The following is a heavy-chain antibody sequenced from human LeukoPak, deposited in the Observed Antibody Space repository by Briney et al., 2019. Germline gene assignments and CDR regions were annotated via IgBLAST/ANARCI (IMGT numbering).Heavy chain of an antibody. J-gene: IGHJ4*02. V-gene: IGHV3-23*01. CDR2: ISGSGGST. D-gene: IGHD2-2*01. Sequence: GGSLRLSCAASGFTFSSYAMSWVRQAPGKGLEWVSAISGSGGSTYYADSVKGRFTISRDNSKNTLYLQMNSLRAEDTAVYYCAKDDGIVVVPAAPFDYWGQGTLVTVSS. CDR3: AKDDGIVVVPAAPFDY. CDR1: GFTFSSYA.